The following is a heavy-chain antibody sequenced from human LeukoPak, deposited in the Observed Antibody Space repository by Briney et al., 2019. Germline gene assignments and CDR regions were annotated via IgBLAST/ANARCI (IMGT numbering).Heavy chain of an antibody. V-gene: IGHV5-51*01. CDR3: ARSDYFDRSGFPFFNF. Sequence: GEVPKISCQGSGYSFTSYWNGLGRQVSGEGVELMGIIYPGDSYTRYSPSFQGQVTISADKSISNAYLQWSSLKASDTAMYYCARSDYFDRSGFPFFNFRGQGTLVTVSS. CDR1: GYSFTSYW. CDR2: IYPGDSYT. D-gene: IGHD3-22*01. J-gene: IGHJ4*02.